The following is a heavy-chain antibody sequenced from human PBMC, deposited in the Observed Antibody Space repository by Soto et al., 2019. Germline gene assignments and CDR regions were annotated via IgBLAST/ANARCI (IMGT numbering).Heavy chain of an antibody. J-gene: IGHJ4*02. CDR3: ARVSDDDGYNDFDY. CDR1: GGSVSSGGHY. CDR2: IYYSGTT. D-gene: IGHD5-12*01. V-gene: IGHV4-61*08. Sequence: PSETLSLTCSVSGGSVSSGGHYWSWVRQPPGKGLEWIGYIYYSGTTNYNPSLQGRVTMTTDTSTSTAYMELRSLRSDDTAVYYCARVSDDDGYNDFDYWGQGTLVTVSS.